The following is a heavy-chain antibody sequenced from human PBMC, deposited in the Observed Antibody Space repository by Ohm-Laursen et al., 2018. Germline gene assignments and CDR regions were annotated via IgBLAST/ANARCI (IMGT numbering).Heavy chain of an antibody. V-gene: IGHV3-9*01. D-gene: IGHD2-15*01. CDR3: TKAYGVRVEAAIASFDF. CDR1: GFTFDDYA. CDR2: IRWNSGSI. J-gene: IGHJ4*02. Sequence: SLRLSCAASGFTFDDYAMHWVRQAPGKGLEWVSGIRWNSGSIGYADSVKGRFTISRDNARNSLYLKMNSLRAEDTALYYCTKAYGVRVEAAIASFDFWGQGTLVTVSS.